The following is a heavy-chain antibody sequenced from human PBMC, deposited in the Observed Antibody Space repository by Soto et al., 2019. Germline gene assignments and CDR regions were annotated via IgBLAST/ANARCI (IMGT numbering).Heavy chain of an antibody. Sequence: GRSLRLSCAASGFTFSSYAMSWVRQAPGKGLEWVSAISGSGGSTYYADSVKGRFTISRDNSKNTLYLQMNSLRAEDTAVYYCAKGKGWIQLWSDYWGQGTLVTVSS. D-gene: IGHD5-18*01. CDR2: ISGSGGST. CDR1: GFTFSSYA. CDR3: AKGKGWIQLWSDY. J-gene: IGHJ4*02. V-gene: IGHV3-23*01.